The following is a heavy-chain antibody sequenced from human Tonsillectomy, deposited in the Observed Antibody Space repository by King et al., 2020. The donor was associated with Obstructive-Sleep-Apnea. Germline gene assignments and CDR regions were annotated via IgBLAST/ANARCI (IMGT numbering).Heavy chain of an antibody. V-gene: IGHV3-33*01. CDR1: GFTFSSYG. Sequence: VQLVESGGGVVQPGRSLRLSCAASGFTFSSYGMHWVRQAPGKGLEWVAVIWYDGSNKYYADSVKGRFTISRDNSKNTLYLQMNSLGAEDTAGYYCARDRWNYYGSGSYGMDVWGQGTTVTVSS. CDR3: ARDRWNYYGSGSYGMDV. D-gene: IGHD3-10*01. CDR2: IWYDGSNK. J-gene: IGHJ6*02.